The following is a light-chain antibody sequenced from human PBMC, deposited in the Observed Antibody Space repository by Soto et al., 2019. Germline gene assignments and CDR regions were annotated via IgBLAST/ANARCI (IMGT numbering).Light chain of an antibody. CDR3: QQTYTVPHT. Sequence: DIQLTQSPSSLSASVGDRVTITCRASQSIGRYFNWYHQKSGKAPRFLMFGTSHLQNGVPSRFSGSGSGTEFTLTISTLQPEDFGSYYCQQTYTVPHTFGQGTKLEIK. CDR2: GTS. J-gene: IGKJ2*01. V-gene: IGKV1-39*01. CDR1: QSIGRY.